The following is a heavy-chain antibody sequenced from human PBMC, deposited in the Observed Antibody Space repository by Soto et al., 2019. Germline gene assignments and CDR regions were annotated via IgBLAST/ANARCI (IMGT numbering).Heavy chain of an antibody. CDR2: FYYSGTT. CDR3: VYSYFYFYFAMDV. V-gene: IGHV4-39*01. D-gene: IGHD4-4*01. Sequence: PSETLSLTCTVSGGSISSSSYYWGWIRQPPGKGLEWIGSFYYSGTTNYNPTLKSRVTISVDTTKNQLFLRLSSVTAADTAVYFCVYSYFYFYFAMDVWGQGTPVTVSS. J-gene: IGHJ6*02. CDR1: GGSISSSSYY.